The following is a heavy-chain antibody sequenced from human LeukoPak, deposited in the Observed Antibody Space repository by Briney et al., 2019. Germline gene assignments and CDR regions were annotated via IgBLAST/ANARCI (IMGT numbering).Heavy chain of an antibody. V-gene: IGHV4-59*01. D-gene: IGHD2-2*01. CDR2: IYYIGST. CDR3: ARALGYCSSTSCLYYYYYYMDV. Sequence: SETLSLTCTVSGGSISSYYWSWIRQPPGKGLEWIGYIYYIGSTNYNPSLKSRVTISVDTSKNQFSLKLSSVTAADTAVYYCARALGYCSSTSCLYYYYYYMDVWGKGTTVTVSS. CDR1: GGSISSYY. J-gene: IGHJ6*03.